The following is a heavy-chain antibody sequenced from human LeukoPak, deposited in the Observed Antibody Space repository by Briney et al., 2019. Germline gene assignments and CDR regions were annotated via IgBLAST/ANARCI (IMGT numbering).Heavy chain of an antibody. V-gene: IGHV3-7*04. CDR1: GFTFSSYA. J-gene: IGHJ5*02. CDR2: IKLDGSEK. D-gene: IGHD4-17*01. Sequence: GGSLRLSCAASGFTFSSYAMSWVRQAPGKGLEWVANIKLDGSEKYYVDSVKGRFTISRDNAENSLYLQMNSLRVEDTAVYYCARGATTTRFGRFDPWGQGTLVTVSS. CDR3: ARGATTTRFGRFDP.